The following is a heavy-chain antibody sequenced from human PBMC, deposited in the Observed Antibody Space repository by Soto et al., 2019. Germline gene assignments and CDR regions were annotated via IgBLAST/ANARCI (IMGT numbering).Heavy chain of an antibody. Sequence: GGSLRPSCAASGFTFSSYAMHWVRQAPGKGLEWVAVISYDGSNKYYADSVKGRFTISRDNSKNTLYLQMNSLRAEDTAVYYCARDYTAMVTGNYYYGMDVWGQGTTVTVSS. CDR1: GFTFSSYA. D-gene: IGHD5-18*01. CDR2: ISYDGSNK. J-gene: IGHJ6*02. CDR3: ARDYTAMVTGNYYYGMDV. V-gene: IGHV3-30-3*01.